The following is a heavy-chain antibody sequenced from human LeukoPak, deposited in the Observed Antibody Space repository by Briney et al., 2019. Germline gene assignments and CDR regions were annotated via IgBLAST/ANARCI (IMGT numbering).Heavy chain of an antibody. CDR1: GFTFSSYW. CDR3: ASGGVGYGDYNYYFDY. J-gene: IGHJ4*02. D-gene: IGHD4-17*01. V-gene: IGHV3-74*01. CDR2: INSDGSST. Sequence: PGGSLRLSCAASGFTFSSYWMHWVRQAPGKGLVWVSRINSDGSSTSYADSVKGRFTISRDNAKNTLYLQMNSLRAEDTAVYYCASGGVGYGDYNYYFDYWRQGTLVTVSS.